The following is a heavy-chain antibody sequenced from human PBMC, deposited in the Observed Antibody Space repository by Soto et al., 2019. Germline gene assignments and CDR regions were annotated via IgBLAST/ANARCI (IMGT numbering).Heavy chain of an antibody. V-gene: IGHV3-9*01. Sequence: AGGSLRLSCAASGFTFDDYAMHWIRQAPGKGLEWVSGISWNSGSIGYADSVKGRFTISRDNAKNSLYLQMNSLRAEDTALYYCSKDLHTNDSSGSYFDYWGQGTLVTVSS. CDR3: SKDLHTNDSSGSYFDY. J-gene: IGHJ4*02. CDR1: GFTFDDYA. CDR2: ISWNSGSI. D-gene: IGHD3-22*01.